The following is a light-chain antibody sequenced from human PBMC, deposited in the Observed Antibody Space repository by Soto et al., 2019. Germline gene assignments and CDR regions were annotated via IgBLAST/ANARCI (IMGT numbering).Light chain of an antibody. Sequence: IVLTQSPGTLSLSPGEIATLSCRASQSVSSTYLAWYQQKPGQPPRLVISDISDRATGIPDRFSGSGSGTDFTLTITRLEPEDFAVYFCQQYDSPWTFGQGTRWIS. CDR3: QQYDSPWT. CDR2: DIS. V-gene: IGKV3-20*01. CDR1: QSVSSTY. J-gene: IGKJ1*01.